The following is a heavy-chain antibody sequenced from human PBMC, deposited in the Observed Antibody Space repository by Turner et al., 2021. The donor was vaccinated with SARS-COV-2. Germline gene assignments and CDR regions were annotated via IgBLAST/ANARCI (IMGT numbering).Heavy chain of an antibody. CDR1: GFTFGDYA. D-gene: IGHD2-15*01. V-gene: IGHV3-49*04. Sequence: EVQLVESGGGLVQPGRSLRLSCTASGFTFGDYAMSWVRQAPGKGLEWEGFIRSKAYGGTTQYAASVKGRFTISRDDSKSIAYLQMNSLKTEDTAVYYCTRVKYCSGGSCYGYHFDYWGQGTLVTVSS. CDR3: TRVKYCSGGSCYGYHFDY. CDR2: IRSKAYGGTT. J-gene: IGHJ4*02.